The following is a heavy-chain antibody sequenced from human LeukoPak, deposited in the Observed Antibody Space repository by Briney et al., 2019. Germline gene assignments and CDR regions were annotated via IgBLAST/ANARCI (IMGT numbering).Heavy chain of an antibody. Sequence: SETLSLTCTVSGGSISSSSYYWGWIRQPPGKGLEWVGRIYYSGSPYYNPSLKSRVTISVDTSKNQFSLKLSSVTAADTAVYYCATLSLIAAAGTWGQGTLVTVSS. CDR1: GGSISSSSYY. D-gene: IGHD6-13*01. J-gene: IGHJ4*02. CDR3: ATLSLIAAAGT. CDR2: IYYSGSP. V-gene: IGHV4-39*01.